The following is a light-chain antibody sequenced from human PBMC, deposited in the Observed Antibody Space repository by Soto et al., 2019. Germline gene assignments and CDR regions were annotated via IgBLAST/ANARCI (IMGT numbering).Light chain of an antibody. J-gene: IGLJ2*01. CDR2: SNN. CDR3: AAWDDSLSGRV. Sequence: QSVLTQPPSASGTPGQRVTISCSGSSSNIGSNYVYWYQQLPGTAPKLLIYSNNQRPSGVPDRFSGSKSGTSASLAISGLRSEDEADSYCAAWDDSLSGRVFGGGTKLTVL. V-gene: IGLV1-47*02. CDR1: SSNIGSNY.